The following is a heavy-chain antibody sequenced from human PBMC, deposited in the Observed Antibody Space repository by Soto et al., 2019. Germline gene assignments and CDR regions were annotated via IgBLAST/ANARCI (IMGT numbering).Heavy chain of an antibody. CDR1: GFTFSSYG. Sequence: PGGSLRLSCAASGFTFSSYGMHWVRQAPGKGLEWVAVIWYDGSNKYYADSVKGRFTISRDNSKNTLYLQMNSLRAEDTAVYYCAKATGIAAAGTIGWGQGTLVTVSS. V-gene: IGHV3-30*02. D-gene: IGHD6-13*01. J-gene: IGHJ4*02. CDR3: AKATGIAAAGTIG. CDR2: IWYDGSNK.